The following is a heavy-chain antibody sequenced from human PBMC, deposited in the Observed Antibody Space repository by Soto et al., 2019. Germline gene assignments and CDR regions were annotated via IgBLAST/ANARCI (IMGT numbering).Heavy chain of an antibody. J-gene: IGHJ6*04. CDR3: ARGRYDFWSGWLPGQPYGMDV. Sequence: ASVKVSCKASGYTFTSYDINWVRQATGQGLEWMGWMNPNSGNTGYAQKFQGRVTMTRNTSISTAYMELSSLRSEDTAVYYCARGRYDFWSGWLPGQPYGMDVWGKGTPVTVSS. V-gene: IGHV1-8*01. CDR2: MNPNSGNT. D-gene: IGHD3-3*01. CDR1: GYTFTSYD.